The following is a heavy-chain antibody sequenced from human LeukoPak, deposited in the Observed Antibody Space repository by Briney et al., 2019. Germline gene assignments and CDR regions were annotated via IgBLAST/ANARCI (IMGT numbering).Heavy chain of an antibody. D-gene: IGHD1-1*01. CDR1: GFTFSTYG. CDR2: MSYGGRNT. J-gene: IGHJ4*02. Sequence: PGTSLRLSCAASGFTFSTYGMHWVRQAPGKGLEWVAVMSYGGRNTYYADSVKGRFIISRDNSKNTLYLQMNSLRVEDTAVYYCAKVQLERRELLPNFDYWGQGTLVTVSS. CDR3: AKVQLERRELLPNFDY. V-gene: IGHV3-30*18.